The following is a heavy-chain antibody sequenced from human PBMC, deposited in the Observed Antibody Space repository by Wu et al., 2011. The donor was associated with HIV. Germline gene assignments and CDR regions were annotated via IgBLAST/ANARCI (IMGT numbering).Heavy chain of an antibody. CDR3: ARVALGIVVVSGPGYWFDP. J-gene: IGHJ5*02. Sequence: QVQLVQSGAEVKKPGASVKVSCKASGYTFTGYYMHWVRQAPGQGLEWMGWINPNSGGTNYAQKFQGRVTMTRDTSISTAYMELSRLRSDDTAVYYCARVALGIVVVSGPGYWFDPWAREPWSASHQ. D-gene: IGHD3-22*01. V-gene: IGHV1-2*02. CDR1: GYTFTGYY. CDR2: INPNSGGT.